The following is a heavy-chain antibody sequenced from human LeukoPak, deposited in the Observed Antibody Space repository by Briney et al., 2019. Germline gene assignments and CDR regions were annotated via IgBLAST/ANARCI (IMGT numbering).Heavy chain of an antibody. J-gene: IGHJ4*02. D-gene: IGHD6-6*01. Sequence: GGSPRLSCAASGFTFSSYGMHWVRQAPGKGLEWVAFIRYDGSNKYYADSVKGRFTISRDNSKNTLYLQMNSLRAEDTAVYYCAKDLGSSWEFDYWGQGTLVTVSS. CDR2: IRYDGSNK. CDR3: AKDLGSSWEFDY. V-gene: IGHV3-30*02. CDR1: GFTFSSYG.